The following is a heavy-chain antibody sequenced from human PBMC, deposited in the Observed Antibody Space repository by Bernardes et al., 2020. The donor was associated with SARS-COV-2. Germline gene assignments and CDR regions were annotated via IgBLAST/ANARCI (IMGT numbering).Heavy chain of an antibody. V-gene: IGHV4-59*11. D-gene: IGHD6-13*01. CDR2: VYFTGNT. CDR1: GGPIGSHY. CDR3: ARDVFLGSSWDQSYYGMDV. J-gene: IGHJ6*02. Sequence: SATLSLTCTVSGGPIGSHYWSWIRQSPGKGLEWIGNVYFTGNTNHNPSLRSRAIIGIDTSKSQFSLRLSSVTAADAAVYYCARDVFLGSSWDQSYYGMDVWGQGTTVTVSS.